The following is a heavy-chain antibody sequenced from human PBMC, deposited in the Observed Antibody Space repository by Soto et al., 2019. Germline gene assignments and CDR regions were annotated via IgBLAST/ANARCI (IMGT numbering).Heavy chain of an antibody. CDR3: ARDIVVVVAAHGAGYYYYGMDV. CDR1: GYTFTSYG. D-gene: IGHD2-15*01. CDR2: ISAYNGNT. Sequence: ASVKVSCKASGYTFTSYGISWVRQAPGQGLEWMGWISAYNGNTNYAQKLQGRVTMTTDTSTSTAYMELRSLRSDDTAVYYCARDIVVVVAAHGAGYYYYGMDVWGQGTTVTVSS. J-gene: IGHJ6*02. V-gene: IGHV1-18*04.